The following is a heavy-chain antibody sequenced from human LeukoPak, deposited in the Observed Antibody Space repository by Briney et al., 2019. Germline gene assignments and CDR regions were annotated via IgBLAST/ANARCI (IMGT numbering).Heavy chain of an antibody. D-gene: IGHD3-9*01. V-gene: IGHV3-21*01. CDR2: ISSSSSYL. CDR3: ARGYFDWLPPDY. CDR1: GFTFSSYS. J-gene: IGHJ4*02. Sequence: GGSLRLSCAASGFTFSSYSMNWVRQAPGKGLEWVSSISSSSSYLYYADSVKGRFTISRDNAKNSLYLQMNSLRAEDTAVYYCARGYFDWLPPDYWGQGTLVTVSS.